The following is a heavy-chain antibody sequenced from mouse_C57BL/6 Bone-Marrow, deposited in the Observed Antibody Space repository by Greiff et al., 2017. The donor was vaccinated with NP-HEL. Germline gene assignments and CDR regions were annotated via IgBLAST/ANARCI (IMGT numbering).Heavy chain of an antibody. CDR3: ARRGIYYGKNYFDC. CDR2: INPYNGGT. CDR1: GYTFTDYY. J-gene: IGHJ2*01. Sequence: EVQLQQSGPVLVKPGASVKMSCKASGYTFTDYYMNWVKQSHGKSLEWIGVINPYNGGTSYNQKFKGKATLTVDKSSSTAYMELNSLTSEDSAVYYCARRGIYYGKNYFDCWGQGTTLTVSS. V-gene: IGHV1-19*01. D-gene: IGHD1-1*01.